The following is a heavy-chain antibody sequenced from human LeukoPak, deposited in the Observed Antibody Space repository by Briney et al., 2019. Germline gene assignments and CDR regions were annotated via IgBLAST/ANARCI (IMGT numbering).Heavy chain of an antibody. D-gene: IGHD5-18*01. CDR3: ASGYRVYAFDI. J-gene: IGHJ3*02. V-gene: IGHV1-2*06. Sequence: ASVKVSCKASGYTFTGYYMHWVRQAPGQGLEWMGRINPNSGGTNYAQEFQGRVTMTRDTSISTAYMELSRLRSDDTAVYYCASGYRVYAFDIWGQGTMVTVSS. CDR1: GYTFTGYY. CDR2: INPNSGGT.